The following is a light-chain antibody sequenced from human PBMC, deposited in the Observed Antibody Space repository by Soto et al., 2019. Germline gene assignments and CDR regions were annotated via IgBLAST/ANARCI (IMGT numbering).Light chain of an antibody. V-gene: IGKV3-20*01. Sequence: EIVLTQSPGTLSLSPGERATLSCRASQSVSSNYFAWYQQKPGHATLLLIYGASSSATGIPDRFSGSGSGKDFTLTISRLDPEYVAVYYCQHYGSSLFTFGPGTKVDIK. CDR3: QHYGSSLFT. J-gene: IGKJ3*01. CDR1: QSVSSNY. CDR2: GAS.